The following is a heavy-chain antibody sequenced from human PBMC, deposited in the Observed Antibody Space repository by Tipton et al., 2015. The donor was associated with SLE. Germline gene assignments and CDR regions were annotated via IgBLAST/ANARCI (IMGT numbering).Heavy chain of an antibody. CDR3: ARSGSGWYTGGYFDL. Sequence: SLRLSCSASGFSFSSYGIHWIRQVPGKGLEWVTYIRHDGTKKFYADAVKGRFTISRDNSKNMLYLQMNSLSIEDTAMYYCARSGSGWYTGGYFDLWGRGTLVTVSS. V-gene: IGHV3-30*12. CDR2: IRHDGTKK. D-gene: IGHD6-19*01. J-gene: IGHJ2*01. CDR1: GFSFSSYG.